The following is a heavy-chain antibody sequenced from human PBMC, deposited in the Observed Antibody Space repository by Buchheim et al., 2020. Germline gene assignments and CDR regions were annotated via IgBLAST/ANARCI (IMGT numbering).Heavy chain of an antibody. CDR1: GFSFSSQT. D-gene: IGHD6-19*01. CDR2: INFSGGTT. J-gene: IGHJ4*02. V-gene: IGHV3-23*01. CDR3: AKGLFSSGWSPFDY. Sequence: EVQLLESGGNLVQPGGSLRLSCAASGFSFSSQTMIWVRQAPGKGLEWLSGINFSGGTTYADSVKGRFTSSRDNSKNTLYLQMNSRRVEDTAVYFCAKGLFSSGWSPFDYCGQGTL.